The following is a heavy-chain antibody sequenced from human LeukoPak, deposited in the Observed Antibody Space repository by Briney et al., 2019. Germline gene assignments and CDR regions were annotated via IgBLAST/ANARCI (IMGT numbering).Heavy chain of an antibody. CDR3: ASPRKYCSGGSCYSFFDY. V-gene: IGHV4-34*01. CDR2: INHSGST. Sequence: SETLSLTCAVYGGSFSGYYWSWIRQPPGKGLEWIGEINHSGSTNYNPSLESRVTISVDTSKNQFSLKLSSVTAADTAVYYCASPRKYCSGGSCYSFFDYWGQGTLVTVSS. D-gene: IGHD2-15*01. CDR1: GGSFSGYY. J-gene: IGHJ4*02.